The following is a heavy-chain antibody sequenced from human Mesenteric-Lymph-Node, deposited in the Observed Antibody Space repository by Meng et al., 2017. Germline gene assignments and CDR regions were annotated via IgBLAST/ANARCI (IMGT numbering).Heavy chain of an antibody. V-gene: IGHV3-53*02. Sequence: GRLVETGGCVIQPGGSLGLSCAASGFTVSSNYMSWVRQAPGKGLEWVSVIYSGGSTYYADSVKGRFTISRDNSKNTLYLQMNSLRAEDTAVYYCAKVPGGTVRYYFDYWGQGTLVTVSS. CDR2: IYSGGST. D-gene: IGHD3-10*01. J-gene: IGHJ4*02. CDR1: GFTVSSNY. CDR3: AKVPGGTVRYYFDY.